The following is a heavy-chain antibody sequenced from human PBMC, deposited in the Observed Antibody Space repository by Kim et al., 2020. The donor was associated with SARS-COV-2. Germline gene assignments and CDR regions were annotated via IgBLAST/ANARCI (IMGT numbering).Heavy chain of an antibody. Sequence: SETLSLTCTVSGGSISSNSYYWGWIRQPPGKGLEWIGSIYYSGSTYYNPSLKSRVTISVDTSKNQFSLKVSSVTAADTAVYYCARRVATDYYYNYYGMDVWGQGTTVTVSS. CDR3: ARRVATDYYYNYYGMDV. V-gene: IGHV4-39*01. CDR1: GGSISSNSYY. J-gene: IGHJ6*02. CDR2: IYYSGST. D-gene: IGHD5-12*01.